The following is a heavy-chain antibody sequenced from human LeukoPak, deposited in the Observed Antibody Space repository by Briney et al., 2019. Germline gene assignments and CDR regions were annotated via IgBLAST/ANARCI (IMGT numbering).Heavy chain of an antibody. Sequence: ASVRVSCKASGYPFTTYDINWVRKATGQGLEWMGWMNPSSGYTGYSQKFQGRVTMTRNTSITTAYMELSSLRSEDTAVYYCARDGYNSFDYWGQGTLVTVSS. CDR1: GYPFTTYD. V-gene: IGHV1-8*01. CDR3: ARDGYNSFDY. CDR2: MNPSSGYT. J-gene: IGHJ4*02. D-gene: IGHD5-24*01.